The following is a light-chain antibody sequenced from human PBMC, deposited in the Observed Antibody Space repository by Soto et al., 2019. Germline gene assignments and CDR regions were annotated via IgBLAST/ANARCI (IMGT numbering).Light chain of an antibody. CDR1: QSVSSSY. V-gene: IGKV3-20*01. CDR3: QQYGSSRWT. J-gene: IGKJ1*01. CDR2: GAS. Sequence: ESVLTQSTGTLSFSPGERATLSCRASQSVSSSYLAWYQQKPGQAPRLLIYGASSRATGIPDRFSGSGSGTDFTLTISRLEPEDFAVYYCQQYGSSRWTFGQGTKVDIK.